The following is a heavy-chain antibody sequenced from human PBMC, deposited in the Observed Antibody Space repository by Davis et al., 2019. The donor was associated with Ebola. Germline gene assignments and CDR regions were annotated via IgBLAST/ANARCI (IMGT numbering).Heavy chain of an antibody. D-gene: IGHD4/OR15-4a*01. J-gene: IGHJ4*02. CDR1: GFTFSTYS. CDR2: ISHDGGNK. Sequence: GESLKISCAASGFTFSTYSLHWVRQAPGKGLGWVALISHDGGNKYYADSVKGRFTISRDNSRDTLYLQMNSLRTDDTALYYCTRDLTYGGQLGPGDYWGQGALVTVSS. CDR3: TRDLTYGGQLGPGDY. V-gene: IGHV3-30*04.